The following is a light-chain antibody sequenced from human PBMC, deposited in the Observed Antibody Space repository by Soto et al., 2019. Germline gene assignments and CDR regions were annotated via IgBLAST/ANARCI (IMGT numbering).Light chain of an antibody. CDR2: AAS. J-gene: IGKJ2*01. V-gene: IGKV1-39*01. Sequence: DIQMTQSPSSLSASVGDRVTITCRASQSISSYLNWFQQKPGKAPKLLIYAASSLQSGVPSRFSGSGSGTDFTLTISRLQHEDFATYYCQQSYSTPNTFGQGTKLEIK. CDR1: QSISSY. CDR3: QQSYSTPNT.